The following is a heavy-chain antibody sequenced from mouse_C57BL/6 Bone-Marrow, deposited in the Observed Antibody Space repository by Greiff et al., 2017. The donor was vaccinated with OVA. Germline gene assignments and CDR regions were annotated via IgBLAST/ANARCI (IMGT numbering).Heavy chain of an antibody. V-gene: IGHV14-4*01. Sequence: VQLQQSGAELVRPGASVKLSCTASGFNIKDDYMHWVKQRPEQGLEWIGWIDPENGDTAYASKFQGKATITADTSSNTAYLQLSSLTSEDTAVYYCTTEGLRFNYWGQGTSVTVSA. J-gene: IGHJ4*01. D-gene: IGHD2-4*01. CDR3: TTEGLRFNY. CDR2: IDPENGDT. CDR1: GFNIKDDY.